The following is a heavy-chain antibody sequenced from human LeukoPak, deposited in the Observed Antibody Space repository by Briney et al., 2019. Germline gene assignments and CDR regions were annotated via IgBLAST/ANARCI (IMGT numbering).Heavy chain of an antibody. Sequence: GGSLRLSCAASGFTFSSYAMSWVRQAPGKGLEWVSAISGGGDITYYADSVTGRFTISRDNSKDTLFLQMHSLRPGDTAVYYCVREDTPATTNYWGQGTLVTISS. V-gene: IGHV3-23*01. CDR2: ISGGGDIT. CDR1: GFTFSSYA. D-gene: IGHD2-8*01. J-gene: IGHJ4*02. CDR3: VREDTPATTNY.